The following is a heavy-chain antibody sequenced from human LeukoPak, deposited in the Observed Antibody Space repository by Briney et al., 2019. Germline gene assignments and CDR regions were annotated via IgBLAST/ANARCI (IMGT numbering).Heavy chain of an antibody. V-gene: IGHV1-45*02. Sequence: GASVTVSCKASGYTFTYRYLHWVRQAPGQALEWMGWITPFNGNTNYAQKFQDRVTITRDRSMSTAYMELSSLRSEDAAVYYCARDGIAAAGWRFDPWGQGTLVSVSS. J-gene: IGHJ5*02. CDR3: ARDGIAAAGWRFDP. D-gene: IGHD6-13*01. CDR2: ITPFNGNT. CDR1: GYTFTYRY.